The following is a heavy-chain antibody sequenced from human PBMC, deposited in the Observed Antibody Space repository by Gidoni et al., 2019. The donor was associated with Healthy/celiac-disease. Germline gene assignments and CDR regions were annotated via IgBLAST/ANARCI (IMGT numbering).Heavy chain of an antibody. CDR1: GFTFSSYD. J-gene: IGHJ5*02. CDR2: IGTAGDT. V-gene: IGHV3-13*01. Sequence: EVQLLESGGGLVQPGGSLRLSCAVSGFTFSSYDMHWVRQATGKGLEWVSAIGTAGDTYYPGSVKGRFTISRENAKNSLYLQMNSLRAGDTAVYYCAREVRAVAGSWFDPWGQGTLVTVSS. CDR3: AREVRAVAGSWFDP. D-gene: IGHD6-19*01.